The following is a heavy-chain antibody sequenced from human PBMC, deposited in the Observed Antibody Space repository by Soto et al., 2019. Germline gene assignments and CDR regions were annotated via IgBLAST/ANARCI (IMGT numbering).Heavy chain of an antibody. CDR1: GGSFSGYY. D-gene: IGHD3-10*01. V-gene: IGHV4-34*01. CDR3: ARAAATMVRGVIVRWFDP. J-gene: IGHJ5*02. CDR2: INHSGST. Sequence: QVQLQQWGAGLLKPSETLSLTCAVYGGSFSGYYWSWIRQPPGKGLEWIGEINHSGSTNYNPSLKSRVTISVDTSKNQFSLKLSSVTDADTAVYYCARAAATMVRGVIVRWFDPWGQGTLVTVSS.